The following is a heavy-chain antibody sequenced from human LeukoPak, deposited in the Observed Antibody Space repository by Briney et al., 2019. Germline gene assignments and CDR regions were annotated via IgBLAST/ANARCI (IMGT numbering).Heavy chain of an antibody. CDR1: GGSISSSSYY. CDR3: ARHRWFGGDGFDP. J-gene: IGHJ5*02. V-gene: IGHV4-39*01. CDR2: IYYSGST. D-gene: IGHD3-10*01. Sequence: PSETLSLTCTVSGGSISSSSYYWGWIRQPPGKGLEWIGSIYYSGSTYYNPSLKSRVTISVDTSKNQFSLKLSSVTAADTAVYCCARHRWFGGDGFDPWGQGTLVTVSS.